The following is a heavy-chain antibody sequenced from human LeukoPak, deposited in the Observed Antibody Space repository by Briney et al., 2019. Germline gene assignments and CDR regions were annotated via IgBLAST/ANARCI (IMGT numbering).Heavy chain of an antibody. J-gene: IGHJ5*02. CDR2: IILIFGTA. V-gene: IGHV1-69*13. CDR1: GGTFSSYA. CDR3: ARAPNGYNWFDP. Sequence: ASVKVSCKASGGTFSSYAISWVRQAPGQGLEWMGGIILIFGTANYAQKFQGRVTITADESTSTAYMELSSLRSEDTAVYYCARAPNGYNWFDPWGQGTLVTVSS.